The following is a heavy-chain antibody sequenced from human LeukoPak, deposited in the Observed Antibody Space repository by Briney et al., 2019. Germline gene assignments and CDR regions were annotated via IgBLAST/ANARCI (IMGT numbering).Heavy chain of an antibody. CDR2: IRGSGGTT. V-gene: IGHV3-23*01. CDR3: AARSGDLPYYLDY. D-gene: IGHD3-16*02. CDR1: GFMFSNYS. Sequence: GGSLRLSCAASGFMFSNYSMNWVRQAPGKGLEWVSGIRGSGGTTYYADSVKGRFTISRDNSKNTLYLQMNSLRDEDTAVYYCAARSGDLPYYLDYWGQGTLVTVSS. J-gene: IGHJ4*02.